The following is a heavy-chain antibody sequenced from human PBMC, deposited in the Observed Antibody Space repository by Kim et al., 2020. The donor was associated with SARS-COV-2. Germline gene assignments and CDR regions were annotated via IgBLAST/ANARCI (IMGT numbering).Heavy chain of an antibody. CDR3: ARGLYGMDV. J-gene: IGHJ6*02. CDR1: GFTFSNYW. CDR2: IKSDGRST. V-gene: IGHV3-74*01. Sequence: GGSLRLSCAASGFTFSNYWMHWVRQAPGKGLVWVSRIKSDGRSTSYADSVKGRFTISRDNAKNTLYLQMNSLRAEDTAVYFCARGLYGMDVWGQGTTVTVSS.